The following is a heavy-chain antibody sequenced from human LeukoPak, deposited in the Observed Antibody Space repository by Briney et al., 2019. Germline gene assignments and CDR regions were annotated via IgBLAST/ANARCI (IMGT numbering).Heavy chain of an antibody. V-gene: IGHV3-49*04. J-gene: IGHJ4*02. CDR3: TRARGSDYFDY. D-gene: IGHD5-12*01. CDR2: VRSKAYGGTT. CDR1: GFTFGDYG. Sequence: RSLRLSCTASGFTFGDYGISWVRQAPGKGLEWVSFVRSKAYGGTTEDAASVKGRFTISRDDSKSIAYLQMNSLKTEDTAVYYCTRARGSDYFDYWGQGTPVTVSS.